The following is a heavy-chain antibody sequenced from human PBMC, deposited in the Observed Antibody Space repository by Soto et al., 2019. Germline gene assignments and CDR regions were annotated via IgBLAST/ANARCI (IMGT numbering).Heavy chain of an antibody. CDR3: ARASFGLDV. CDR2: ISYDVSNG. J-gene: IGHJ6*02. V-gene: IGHV3-30-3*01. Sequence: GGSLRLSCAASGFTFSYYAMHWVRQAPGKGREWVSFISYDVSNGYYADSMKGRFTMSRDNSKNTLYLQMDSLRAEDTAVYYCARASFGLDVWGQGTTVTVSS. CDR1: GFTFSYYA.